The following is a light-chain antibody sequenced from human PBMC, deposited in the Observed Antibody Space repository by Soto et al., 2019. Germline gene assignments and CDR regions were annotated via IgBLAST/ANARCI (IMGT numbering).Light chain of an antibody. J-gene: IGKJ1*01. CDR2: DAS. CDR3: QQYNSFSEA. CDR1: QSIVRL. V-gene: IGKV1-5*01. Sequence: DIQMTQSPSTLSAFVGDRVTITCRASQSIVRLLAWYQQKPGKAPKLLIYDASSLEGGVPSRFSGTGSGTEFTLTISSLQPDDFATYYCQQYNSFSEAFGQGTKVDIK.